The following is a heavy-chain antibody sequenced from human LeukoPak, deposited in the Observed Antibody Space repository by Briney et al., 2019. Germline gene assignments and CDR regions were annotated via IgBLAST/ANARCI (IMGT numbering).Heavy chain of an antibody. CDR1: GFSFSSYG. Sequence: GGSLRLSCAASGFSFSSYGMHWVRQAPGKGLEWVAFIRNDGNNIRYADSVKGRFTISRDNSKNTLYLQMNSLRAEDTAVYYCARDPREIYGGNSGSDDAFDIWGQGTMVTASS. CDR3: ARDPREIYGGNSGSDDAFDI. D-gene: IGHD4-23*01. V-gene: IGHV3-30*02. J-gene: IGHJ3*02. CDR2: IRNDGNNI.